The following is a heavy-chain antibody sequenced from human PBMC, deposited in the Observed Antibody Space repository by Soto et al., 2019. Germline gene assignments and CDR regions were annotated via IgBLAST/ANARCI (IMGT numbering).Heavy chain of an antibody. D-gene: IGHD1-26*01. CDR2: IIPIFGTA. Sequence: QVQLVQSGAEVKKPGSSVKVSCKASGGTFSSYAISWVRQAPGQGLEWMGGIIPIFGTANYAQKFQGRVTITADESTSTAYMELSSLRSEDTAVYYCARGGRAAPSATNWFDPWAREPWSPSPQ. J-gene: IGHJ5*02. CDR1: GGTFSSYA. CDR3: ARGGRAAPSATNWFDP. V-gene: IGHV1-69*01.